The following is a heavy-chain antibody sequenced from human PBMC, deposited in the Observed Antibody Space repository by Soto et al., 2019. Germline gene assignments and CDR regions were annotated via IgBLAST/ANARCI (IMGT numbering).Heavy chain of an antibody. CDR3: ARMALQGNNWLDP. CDR2: ISYVGGKK. CDR1: GFAVSDYA. J-gene: IGHJ5*02. Sequence: GGSLRLSCAASGFAVSDYAMQWVRQAPGKGLEWVSVISYVGGKKNYADSVKGRFTISRDNSTNTLYLQMNSLRPEDTAVYYCARMALQGNNWLDPWGQGTLVTSPQ. D-gene: IGHD4-4*01. V-gene: IGHV3-30-3*01.